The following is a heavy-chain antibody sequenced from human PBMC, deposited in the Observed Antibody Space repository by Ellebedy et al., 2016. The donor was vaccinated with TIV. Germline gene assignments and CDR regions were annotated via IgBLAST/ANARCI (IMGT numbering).Heavy chain of an antibody. CDR3: ARGRRFSASFHPMMSTFEV. V-gene: IGHV4-34*01. Sequence: SETLSLTXTVHGGSFIGYYWSWIRQSPGKGLQWIGEINPSGGTNYTPSLKSRLTMSIDTSKRQISLNLKSATAADTAVYYCARGRRFSASFHPMMSTFEVWGQGTTVIVSS. CDR2: INPSGGT. CDR1: GGSFIGYY. J-gene: IGHJ3*01. D-gene: IGHD3-10*01.